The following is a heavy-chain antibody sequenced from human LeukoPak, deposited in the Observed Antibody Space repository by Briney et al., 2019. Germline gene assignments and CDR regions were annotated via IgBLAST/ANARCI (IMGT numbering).Heavy chain of an antibody. V-gene: IGHV1-3*01. D-gene: IGHD5-18*01. CDR3: ARGGIQLWFDY. Sequence: ASVKVSCKASGYSFRNYGMHWVRQAPGQRLEWMGWINAGNGNTKYSQKFQGRVTITRDTSASTAYMELSSLRSEDTAVYYCARGGIQLWFDYWGQGTLVTVSS. J-gene: IGHJ4*02. CDR1: GYSFRNYG. CDR2: INAGNGNT.